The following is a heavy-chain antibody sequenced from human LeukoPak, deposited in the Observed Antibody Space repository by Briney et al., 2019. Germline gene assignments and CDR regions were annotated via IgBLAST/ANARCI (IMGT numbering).Heavy chain of an antibody. D-gene: IGHD3-9*01. Sequence: ASVKVSCKTSGYTFADYYTHWVRQAPGQGLEWMGWIYPKSGGTNSAQKFQGRVTMTRDTSISTAYMELSRLGFDDTAVYYCARVSTSGYRDWLDPWGQGTLVTVYS. V-gene: IGHV1-2*02. CDR2: IYPKSGGT. J-gene: IGHJ5*02. CDR1: GYTFADYY. CDR3: ARVSTSGYRDWLDP.